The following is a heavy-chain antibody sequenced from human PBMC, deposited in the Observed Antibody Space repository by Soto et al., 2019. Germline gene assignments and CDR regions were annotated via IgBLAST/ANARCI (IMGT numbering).Heavy chain of an antibody. D-gene: IGHD5-18*01. J-gene: IGHJ5*02. V-gene: IGHV1-18*01. Sequence: ASVKVSCKASGYTFTSYGISWVRQAPGQGLEWMGWISAYNGNTNYAQKLQGRVTMTTDTSTSAAYMELRSLRSDDTAVYYCAREMGYSYGHGWFDPCRQGPLFTASS. CDR1: GYTFTSYG. CDR3: AREMGYSYGHGWFDP. CDR2: ISAYNGNT.